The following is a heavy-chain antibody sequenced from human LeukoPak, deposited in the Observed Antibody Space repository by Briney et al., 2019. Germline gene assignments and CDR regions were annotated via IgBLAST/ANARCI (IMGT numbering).Heavy chain of an antibody. CDR2: IYPADSDT. CDR3: ARGINDEYFQS. V-gene: IGHV5-51*01. Sequence: GESLKISCKDSPYYSINFWIGWVRQMPGKGLEWMGIIYPADSDTRYNPSFQGHVTISADRSASTAYLRWHSLKASDTAIYYCARGINDEYFQSWGQGTLVTVSS. J-gene: IGHJ1*01. CDR1: PYYSINFW. D-gene: IGHD2/OR15-2a*01.